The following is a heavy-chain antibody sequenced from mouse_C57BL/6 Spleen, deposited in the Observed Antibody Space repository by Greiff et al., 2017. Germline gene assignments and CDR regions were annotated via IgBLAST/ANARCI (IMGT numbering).Heavy chain of an antibody. CDR3: ARYDYESYFDY. CDR1: GYTFTSYW. J-gene: IGHJ2*01. Sequence: QVHVKQPGAELVKPGASVKLSCKASGYTFTSYWMHWVKQRPGQGLEWIGMIHPNSGSTNYNEKFKSKATLTVDKSSSTAYMQLSSLTSEDSAVYYCARYDYESYFDYWGQGTTLTVSS. CDR2: IHPNSGST. D-gene: IGHD2-4*01. V-gene: IGHV1-64*01.